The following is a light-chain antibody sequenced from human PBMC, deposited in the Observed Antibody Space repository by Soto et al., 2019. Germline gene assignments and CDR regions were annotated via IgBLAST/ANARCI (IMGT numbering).Light chain of an antibody. J-gene: IGKJ2*01. CDR3: QQKYNVPYT. Sequence: TQSPSSLYASVGDTVTITCRASPSIGSYLNWYQHKPGSAPKLLVFAADTLKSGVPSRFSGSGVNREFTLTVTSLQPDDFATYYCQQKYNVPYTFGQGTRLE. CDR2: AAD. CDR1: PSIGSY. V-gene: IGKV1-39*01.